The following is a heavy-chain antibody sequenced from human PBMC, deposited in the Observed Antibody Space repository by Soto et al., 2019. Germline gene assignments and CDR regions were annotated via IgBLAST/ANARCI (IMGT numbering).Heavy chain of an antibody. CDR2: IIPIFGTA. CDR1: GGTFSSYA. J-gene: IGHJ6*02. V-gene: IGHV1-69*13. CDR3: AADIVVVVAANAGYYYYGMDV. Sequence: VASVKVSCKASGGTFSSYAISWVRQAPGQGLEWMGGIIPIFGTANYAQKFQGRVTITADESTSTAYIELSSLRSEDTAVYYCAADIVVVVAANAGYYYYGMDVWGQGTTVTVSS. D-gene: IGHD2-15*01.